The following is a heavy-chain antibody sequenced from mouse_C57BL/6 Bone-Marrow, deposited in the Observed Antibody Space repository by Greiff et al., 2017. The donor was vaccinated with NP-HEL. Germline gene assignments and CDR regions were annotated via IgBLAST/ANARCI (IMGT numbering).Heavy chain of an antibody. J-gene: IGHJ3*01. CDR1: GYTFTSYG. V-gene: IGHV1-81*01. CDR2: IYPRSGNT. Sequence: QVQLQQSGAELARPGASVKLSCKASGYTFTSYGISWVKQRTGQGLEWIGEIYPRSGNTYYNEKFKGKATLTADKSSSTAYMELRSLTSEDSAVYFCARKAYYYGSSYWFAYRGQETLVTVSA. CDR3: ARKAYYYGSSYWFAY. D-gene: IGHD1-1*01.